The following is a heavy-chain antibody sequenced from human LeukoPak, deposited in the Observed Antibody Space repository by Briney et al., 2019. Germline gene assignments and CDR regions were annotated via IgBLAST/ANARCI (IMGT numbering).Heavy chain of an antibody. Sequence: SVKVSCKASGGTFSSYAISWVRQAPGQGLEWMGGIIPIFGTANYAQKFQGRVTMTRDTSISTAYMELSRLRSDDTALYYCAKEGYDSSGYYYAFDIWGQGTMVTVSS. J-gene: IGHJ3*02. V-gene: IGHV1-69*05. CDR2: IIPIFGTA. D-gene: IGHD3-22*01. CDR3: AKEGYDSSGYYYAFDI. CDR1: GGTFSSYA.